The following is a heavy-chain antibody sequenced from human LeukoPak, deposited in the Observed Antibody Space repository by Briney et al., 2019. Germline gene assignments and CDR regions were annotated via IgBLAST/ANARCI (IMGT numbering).Heavy chain of an antibody. J-gene: IGHJ6*03. CDR3: ARSGLGYCSSTSCLLNYYYYYMDV. V-gene: IGHV4-4*07. Sequence: PSETLSLTCTVSGGSISSYYWSWIRQPAGKGLEWIGRIYTSGSTNYNPSLKSRVTMSVDTSKNQFSLKLSSVTAADTAVYYCARSGLGYCSSTSCLLNYYYYYMDVWGKGTTVTISS. CDR2: IYTSGST. D-gene: IGHD2-2*01. CDR1: GGSISSYY.